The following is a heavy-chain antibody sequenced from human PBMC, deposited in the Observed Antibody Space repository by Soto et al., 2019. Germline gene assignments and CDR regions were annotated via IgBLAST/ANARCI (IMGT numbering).Heavy chain of an antibody. CDR1: GGSISSSSYY. J-gene: IGHJ4*02. D-gene: IGHD6-19*01. Sequence: QLQLQESGPGLVKPSETLSLTCTVSGGSISSSSYYWGWIRQPPGKGLEWIGSIYYSGSTYYNPSLKSRVNISVDTSKNQFSLKLSSVTAADTAVYYCARLSRLGLAGYWGQGTLVTVSS. CDR3: ARLSRLGLAGY. V-gene: IGHV4-39*01. CDR2: IYYSGST.